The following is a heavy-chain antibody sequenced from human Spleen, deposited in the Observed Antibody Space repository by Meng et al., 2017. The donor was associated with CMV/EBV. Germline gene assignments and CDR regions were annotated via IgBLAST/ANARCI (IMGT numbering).Heavy chain of an antibody. CDR3: ARDCSSTSCYYYYYYYYGMDV. J-gene: IGHJ6*02. V-gene: IGHV3-7*01. Sequence: GESLKISXXASGFTFSSYWMSWVRQAPGKGLEWVANIKQDGSEKYYVDSVKGRFTISRDNAKNSLYLQMNSLRAEDTAVYYCARDCSSTSCYYYYYYYYGMDVWGQGTTVTVSS. D-gene: IGHD2-2*01. CDR2: IKQDGSEK. CDR1: GFTFSSYW.